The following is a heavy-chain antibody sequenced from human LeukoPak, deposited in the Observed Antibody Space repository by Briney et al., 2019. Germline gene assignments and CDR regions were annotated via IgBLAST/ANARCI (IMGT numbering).Heavy chain of an antibody. CDR2: INHSGST. V-gene: IGHV4-34*01. Sequence: PSETLSLTCAVYGGSFSGYYWSWIRQPPGKGLEWIGEINHSGSTNYNPSLKSRVTISVDTSKNQFSLKLSSVTAADTAVYYCARRRGLAAAPSYWGQGTLVTVSS. D-gene: IGHD6-13*01. CDR3: ARRRGLAAAPSY. J-gene: IGHJ4*02. CDR1: GGSFSGYY.